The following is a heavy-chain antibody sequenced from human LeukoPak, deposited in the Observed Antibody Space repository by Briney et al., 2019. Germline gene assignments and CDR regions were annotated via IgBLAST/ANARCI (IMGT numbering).Heavy chain of an antibody. CDR2: MKSKTDGGTT. V-gene: IGHV3-15*01. Sequence: GVSLRLFCAGSGFTFSNAWMSWVRQAPGKGLECVGRMKSKTDGGTTDYAAPVKGRFTISRDDSKNTLYLQMNSLKTDDTAVYYCTTDCDSTSCYAADAAQWGQGTLVTVSS. J-gene: IGHJ4*02. CDR1: GFTFSNAW. D-gene: IGHD2-2*01. CDR3: TTDCDSTSCYAADAAQ.